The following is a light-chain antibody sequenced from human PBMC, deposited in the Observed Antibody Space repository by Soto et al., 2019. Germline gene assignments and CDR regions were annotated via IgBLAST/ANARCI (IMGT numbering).Light chain of an antibody. CDR2: GAS. J-gene: IGKJ1*01. Sequence: EIVLTQSPGALSLSPGERATLSRRASQSVRSSHLAWYQQKPGQAPRLLIYGASSRATGIPDRFSGSGSGTDLTITISRLEPEDFEVYYCHQYGTSPWTFGQGTKADIK. CDR3: HQYGTSPWT. V-gene: IGKV3-20*01. CDR1: QSVRSSH.